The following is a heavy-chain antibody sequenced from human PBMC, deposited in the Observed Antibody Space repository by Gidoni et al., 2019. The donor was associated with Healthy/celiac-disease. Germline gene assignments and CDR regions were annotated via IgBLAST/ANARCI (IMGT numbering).Heavy chain of an antibody. CDR3: AKWVYYYDSSGYYY. D-gene: IGHD3-22*01. CDR1: GFTFSSYG. V-gene: IGHV3-30*18. Sequence: QVQLVESGGGVVQPGQSLRLPCAASGFTFSSYGMHWVRQAPGKGLVWVAVISYDGSNKYYADSVKGRFTISRDNSKNTLYLQMNSLRAEDTAVYYCAKWVYYYDSSGYYYWGQGTLVTVSS. CDR2: ISYDGSNK. J-gene: IGHJ4*02.